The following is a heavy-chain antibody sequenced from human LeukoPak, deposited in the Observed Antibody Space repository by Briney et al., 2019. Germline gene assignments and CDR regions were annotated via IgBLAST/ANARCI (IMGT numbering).Heavy chain of an antibody. CDR2: INHSGST. Sequence: ASETLSLTCAVYGGSFSGYYWSWIRQPPGKGLEWIGEINHSGSTNYNPSLKSRVTISVDTSKNQFSLKLSSVTAADTAVYYCARSVVVVPARVDLWGRGTLVTVSS. J-gene: IGHJ2*01. CDR1: GGSFSGYY. D-gene: IGHD2-2*01. V-gene: IGHV4-34*01. CDR3: ARSVVVVPARVDL.